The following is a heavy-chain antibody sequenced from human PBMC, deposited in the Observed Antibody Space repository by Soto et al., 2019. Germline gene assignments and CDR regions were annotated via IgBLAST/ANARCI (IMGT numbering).Heavy chain of an antibody. J-gene: IGHJ4*02. CDR2: IKQDESEK. CDR1: GLTFTDYW. D-gene: IGHD1-26*01. Sequence: PGGSLRLSCVTYGLTFTDYWMSWVRQAPGKGLEWVANIKQDESEKNYLDSVKGRFTISRDNAKNSLYLQTNSLRAEDTAVYYCASDRFRGTYYLRGVTYFFEEWGQGAPVTVSS. V-gene: IGHV3-7*03. CDR3: ASDRFRGTYYLRGVTYFFEE.